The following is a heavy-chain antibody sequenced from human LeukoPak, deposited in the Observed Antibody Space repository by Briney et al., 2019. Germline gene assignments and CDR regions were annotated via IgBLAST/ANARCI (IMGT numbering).Heavy chain of an antibody. D-gene: IGHD6-25*01. Sequence: PSETLSLTCTVSGGSISASRTWGWVRQAPGKGLEWIGNIHDDGRTASNLSLKSRVIISLDTSKNQFPLKVSSVTAADTAFYYCARVLTAAGLDFWGQGTLVTVSS. CDR3: ARVLTAAGLDF. V-gene: IGHV4-39*06. CDR1: GGSISASRT. CDR2: IHDDGRT. J-gene: IGHJ4*02.